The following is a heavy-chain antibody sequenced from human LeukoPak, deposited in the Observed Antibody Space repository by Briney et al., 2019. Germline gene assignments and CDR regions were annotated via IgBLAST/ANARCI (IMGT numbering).Heavy chain of an antibody. CDR2: IIPIFGTA. V-gene: IGHV1-69*05. Sequence: ASVKVSCKASGGTVSSYAISWVRQAPGQGLEWMGGIIPIFGTANYAQKFQGRVTITTDESTSTAYMELSSLRSEDTAVYYCARGSGYEDWFDPWGQGTLVTVSS. D-gene: IGHD6-13*01. CDR3: ARGSGYEDWFDP. CDR1: GGTVSSYA. J-gene: IGHJ5*02.